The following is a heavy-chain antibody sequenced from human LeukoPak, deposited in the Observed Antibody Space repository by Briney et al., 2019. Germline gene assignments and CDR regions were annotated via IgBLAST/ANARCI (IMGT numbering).Heavy chain of an antibody. CDR3: ASLRDEWVGGRDGYNYIAFDY. D-gene: IGHD5-24*01. Sequence: SQTLSLTCTVSGGSISSGDYYWSWIRQPPGKGLEWIGYIYYSGSTYYNPSLKSRVTISVDTSKNQFSLKLSSVTAADTAVYYCASLRDEWVGGRDGYNYIAFDYWGQGTLVTVSS. J-gene: IGHJ4*02. V-gene: IGHV4-30-4*01. CDR2: IYYSGST. CDR1: GGSISSGDYY.